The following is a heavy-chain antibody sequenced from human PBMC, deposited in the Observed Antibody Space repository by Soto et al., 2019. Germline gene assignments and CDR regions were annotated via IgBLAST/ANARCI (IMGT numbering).Heavy chain of an antibody. D-gene: IGHD2-15*01. CDR2: ISSSSSYI. CDR1: GFTFSSYS. CDR3: ARDLTDPLVASVGIDY. J-gene: IGHJ4*02. V-gene: IGHV3-21*01. Sequence: GGSLRLSCAASGFTFSSYSMNWVRQAPGKGLEWVSSISSSSSYIYYADSVKGRFTISRDNAKNSLYLQMNSLRAEDTAVYYCARDLTDPLVASVGIDYWGQGTLVTVSS.